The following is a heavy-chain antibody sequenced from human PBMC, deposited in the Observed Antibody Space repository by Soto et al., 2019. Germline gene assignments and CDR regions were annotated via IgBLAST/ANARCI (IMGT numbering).Heavy chain of an antibody. Sequence: EVQLLESGGGLVQPGGSLRLSCAASGFTFSSYAMSWVRQAPGKGLEWVSAISGSGGSTYYADSVKGRFTISRDNSKNTLYVQMNSLRAEDTAVYYCAKIDYGDGWYFQHWGQGTLVTVSS. V-gene: IGHV3-23*01. CDR2: ISGSGGST. J-gene: IGHJ1*01. CDR1: GFTFSSYA. CDR3: AKIDYGDGWYFQH. D-gene: IGHD4-17*01.